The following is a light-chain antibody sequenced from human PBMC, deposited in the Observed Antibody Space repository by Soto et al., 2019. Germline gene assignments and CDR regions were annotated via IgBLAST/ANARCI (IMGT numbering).Light chain of an antibody. Sequence: DIQRPHSPPPLLDFLEAGVTILCGAGRVFGNFLNWYQQKPGKAPKLLIYGASSLESGVPSRFSGSGSGTDFTLTITSLQPDDFATYFCQKSYRNAYTFGQGTKLEI. J-gene: IGKJ2*01. V-gene: IGKV1-39*01. CDR2: GAS. CDR1: RVFGNF. CDR3: QKSYRNAYT.